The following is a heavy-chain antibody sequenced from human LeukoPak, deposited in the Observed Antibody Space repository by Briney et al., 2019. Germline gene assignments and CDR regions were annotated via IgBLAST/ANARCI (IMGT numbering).Heavy chain of an antibody. CDR1: GYTFTSYD. Sequence: ASVKVSCKASGYTFTSYDINWVRQATGQGLEWMGWMNPNSGNTGYAQKFQGRVTITRNTSISTAYMELSSLRSEDTAVYYCARSDSSSWDEAFDIWGQGTMVTVSS. CDR3: ARSDSSSWDEAFDI. CDR2: MNPNSGNT. D-gene: IGHD6-13*01. J-gene: IGHJ3*02. V-gene: IGHV1-8*03.